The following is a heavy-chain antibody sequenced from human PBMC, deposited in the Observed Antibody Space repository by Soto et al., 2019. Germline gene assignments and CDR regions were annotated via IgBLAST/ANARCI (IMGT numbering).Heavy chain of an antibody. CDR1: GFTFSSYG. Sequence: GGSLRLSCAASGFTFSSYGMHWVRQAPGKGLEWVAVISYDGSNKYYADSVKGRFTISRDNSKNTLYLQMNSLRAEDTAVYYCAKEDWNYSYAFDIWGQGTMVTVSS. CDR3: AKEDWNYSYAFDI. V-gene: IGHV3-30*18. CDR2: ISYDGSNK. J-gene: IGHJ3*02. D-gene: IGHD1-7*01.